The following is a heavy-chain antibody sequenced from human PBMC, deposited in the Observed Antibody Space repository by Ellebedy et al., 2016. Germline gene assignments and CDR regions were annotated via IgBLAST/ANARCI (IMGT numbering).Heavy chain of an antibody. J-gene: IGHJ5*02. Sequence: SETLSLTCTVSGGSVSSGGYYWSWIRQPPGKGLEWIGYIYYSGSTNYNPSLKSRVTISVDTSKNQFSLKLSSVTAADTAVYYCARGIYYDGNWFDPWGQGTLVTVSS. CDR1: GGSVSSGGYY. CDR2: IYYSGST. D-gene: IGHD3-22*01. V-gene: IGHV4-61*08. CDR3: ARGIYYDGNWFDP.